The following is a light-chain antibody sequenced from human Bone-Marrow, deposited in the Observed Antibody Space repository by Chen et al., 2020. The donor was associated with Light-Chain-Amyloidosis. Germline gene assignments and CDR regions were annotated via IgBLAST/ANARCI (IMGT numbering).Light chain of an antibody. CDR3: QSADSSGTYEVI. J-gene: IGLJ2*01. V-gene: IGLV3-25*03. Sequence: SYELTKPPSVSVSPGQTARINCSGDDLPTKYAYWYQQKPGQAPVVVIHRDTERPSGISERFSGSSSGTTATLTISGVQAEDEADYHCQSADSSGTYEVIFGGGTKLTVL. CDR2: RDT. CDR1: DLPTKY.